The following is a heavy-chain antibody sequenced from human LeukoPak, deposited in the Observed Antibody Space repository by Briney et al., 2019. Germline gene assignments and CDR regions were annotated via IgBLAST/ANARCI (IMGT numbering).Heavy chain of an antibody. V-gene: IGHV3-7*01. CDR3: ATGVAAMDY. J-gene: IGHJ4*02. D-gene: IGHD2-2*01. Sequence: PGGSLRLSCAASGFTFSSYWMSSVRQAPGKGPEWVANIKQDGSEKYYVDSVKGRFTISRDNAKNSLYLQMNSLRDEDTAVYYCATGVAAMDYWGQGTLVTVSS. CDR2: IKQDGSEK. CDR1: GFTFSSYW.